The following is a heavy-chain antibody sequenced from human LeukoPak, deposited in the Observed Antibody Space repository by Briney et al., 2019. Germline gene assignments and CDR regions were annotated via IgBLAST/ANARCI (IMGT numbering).Heavy chain of an antibody. D-gene: IGHD1-20*01. CDR2: IYPGDSDT. CDR1: GYSFTSYW. J-gene: IGHJ3*02. Sequence: GESLKISCKGSGYSFTSYWIGWVRQLLGKGLEWMGIIYPGDSDTRYSPSFQGQVTISADKSISTAYLQWSSLKASDTAMYYCARRYNWNSEAFDIWGQGTMVTVSS. V-gene: IGHV5-51*01. CDR3: ARRYNWNSEAFDI.